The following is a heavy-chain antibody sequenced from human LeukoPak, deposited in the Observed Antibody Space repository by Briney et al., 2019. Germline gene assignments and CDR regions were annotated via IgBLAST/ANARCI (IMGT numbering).Heavy chain of an antibody. V-gene: IGHV4-39*07. Sequence: PSETLSLTCTVSGGSISSSSYYWGWIRQPPGKGLEWIGSIYYTGSTNYNPSLKGRVTMSVDTSKNQFSLKLSSVTAADTAVYYCASAADYYDSSGYSRYWGQGTLVTVSS. D-gene: IGHD3-22*01. CDR3: ASAADYYDSSGYSRY. CDR1: GGSISSSSYY. J-gene: IGHJ4*02. CDR2: IYYTGST.